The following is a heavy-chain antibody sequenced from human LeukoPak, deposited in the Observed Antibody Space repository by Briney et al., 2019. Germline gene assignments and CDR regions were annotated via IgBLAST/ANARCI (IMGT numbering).Heavy chain of an antibody. CDR3: ARERYNWNSNHFFDY. D-gene: IGHD1-7*01. Sequence: SVKVSCKASGRTFSSYAISWVRQAPGQGLEWMGGIIPIFGTANYAQKFQGRVTITADESTSTAYMELSSLRSEDTAVYYCARERYNWNSNHFFDYWGQGTLVTVSS. V-gene: IGHV1-69*13. CDR2: IIPIFGTA. CDR1: GRTFSSYA. J-gene: IGHJ4*02.